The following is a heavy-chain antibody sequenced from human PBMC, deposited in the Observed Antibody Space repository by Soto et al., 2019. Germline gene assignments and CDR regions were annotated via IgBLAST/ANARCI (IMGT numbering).Heavy chain of an antibody. CDR2: ISSGGSTI. D-gene: IGHD1-26*01. CDR1: GFTFSIYE. J-gene: IGHJ3*02. Sequence: PVGTLRLSCAASGFTFSIYEMNWVRQAPGKGLEWVSYISSGGSTIYYSDSVKGLFTISRDNAKNSLYLQMSSLRAEDTAVYYCARSYSAAFDIWGQGTMVTVSS. V-gene: IGHV3-48*03. CDR3: ARSYSAAFDI.